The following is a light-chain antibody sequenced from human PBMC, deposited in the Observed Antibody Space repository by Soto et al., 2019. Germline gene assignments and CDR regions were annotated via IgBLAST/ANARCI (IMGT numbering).Light chain of an antibody. Sequence: EIVLTQSPATLSLSPGERATLSCRASQSVGSCFALYQQKPGQAPRLLIYDAANRATGIPARFSGSGSGTDFTLTISSLEPEDLAVYYCHHRNDFLTFGGGTRVEI. J-gene: IGKJ4*02. CDR1: QSVGSC. CDR2: DAA. CDR3: HHRNDFLT. V-gene: IGKV3-11*01.